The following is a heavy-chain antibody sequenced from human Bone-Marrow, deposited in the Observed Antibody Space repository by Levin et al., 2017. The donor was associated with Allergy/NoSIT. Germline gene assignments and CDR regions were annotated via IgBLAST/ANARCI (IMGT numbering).Heavy chain of an antibody. CDR2: MNPNSGNT. CDR1: GYTFTSYD. V-gene: IGHV1-8*01. CDR3: ARRRTAAGYFDY. J-gene: IGHJ4*02. Sequence: GESLKISCKASGYTFTSYDINWVRQATGQGLEWMGWMNPNSGNTGYAQKFQGRVTMTRNTSISTAYMELSSLRSEDTAVYYCARRRTAAGYFDYWGQGTLVTVSS. D-gene: IGHD6-13*01.